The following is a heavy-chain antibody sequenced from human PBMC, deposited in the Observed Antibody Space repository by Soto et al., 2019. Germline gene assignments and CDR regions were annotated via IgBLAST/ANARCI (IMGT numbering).Heavy chain of an antibody. CDR3: ASLSAPTDY. CDR1: GSIFRGYW. V-gene: IGHV3-74*01. CDR2: INDDGSIV. Sequence: PGGSLRLSCAASGSIFRGYWMHWVRQVPGKGLVWVSHINDDGSIVSYADSVRGRFTMSRDNARNTLYLQMNSLRAEDTAVYYCASLSAPTDYWGQGTLVTVSS. D-gene: IGHD3-3*01. J-gene: IGHJ4*02.